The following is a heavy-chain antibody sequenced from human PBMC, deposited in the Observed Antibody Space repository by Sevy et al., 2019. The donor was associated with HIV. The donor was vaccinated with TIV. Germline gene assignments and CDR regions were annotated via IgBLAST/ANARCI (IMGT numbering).Heavy chain of an antibody. CDR3: ARGVSDFWSGPGL. D-gene: IGHD3-3*01. CDR1: GGSFSGYY. V-gene: IGHV4-34*01. Sequence: SETLSLTCAVSGGSFSGYYWSWIRQPPGKGVEWIGEINRSGGTNYNPSLKSRVTISVDTSKNQFSLKLSSVTAADTAMYYCARGVSDFWSGPGLWGQGTLVTVSS. J-gene: IGHJ4*02. CDR2: INRSGGT.